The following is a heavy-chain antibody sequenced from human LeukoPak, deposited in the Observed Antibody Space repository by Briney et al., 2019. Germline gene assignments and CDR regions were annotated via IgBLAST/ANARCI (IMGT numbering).Heavy chain of an antibody. V-gene: IGHV3-23*01. J-gene: IGHJ5*02. CDR1: GFTFSSYA. CDR3: AKKGRITIFGVAPGFDP. D-gene: IGHD3-3*01. CDR2: ISGSGGST. Sequence: GGSLRLSCAASGFTFSSYAMSWVRQAPGKGLEWVSAISGSGGSTYYADSVKGRFTISRDNSKNTLYLQMNSLRAEDTAVYYCAKKGRITIFGVAPGFDPWGQGTLVTVSS.